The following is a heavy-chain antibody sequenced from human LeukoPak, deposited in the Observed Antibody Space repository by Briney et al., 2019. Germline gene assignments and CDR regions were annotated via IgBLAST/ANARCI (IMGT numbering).Heavy chain of an antibody. Sequence: SVRVSCKASGGTFSSYAISWVRQAPGQGLEWMGRIIPIFGTANYAQEFQGRVTITTDESTSTAYMELSSLRSEDTAVYYCARDLSDFWSGFGFWGQGTLVTVSS. CDR2: IIPIFGTA. D-gene: IGHD3-3*01. CDR3: ARDLSDFWSGFGF. J-gene: IGHJ4*02. CDR1: GGTFSSYA. V-gene: IGHV1-69*05.